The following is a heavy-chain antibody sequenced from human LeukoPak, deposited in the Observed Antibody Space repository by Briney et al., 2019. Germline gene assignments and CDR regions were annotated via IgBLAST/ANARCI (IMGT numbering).Heavy chain of an antibody. CDR2: IYYSGST. Sequence: SETLSLTCTVSGGSISSSSYYWGWIRQPPGKGLEWIGSIYYSGSTYYNPSLKSRVTISVDTSKNQFSLKLSSVTAADTAVYYCARGYYDFWSGYPDAFDIWGQGTMVTVSS. D-gene: IGHD3-3*01. J-gene: IGHJ3*02. CDR3: ARGYYDFWSGYPDAFDI. V-gene: IGHV4-39*07. CDR1: GGSISSSSYY.